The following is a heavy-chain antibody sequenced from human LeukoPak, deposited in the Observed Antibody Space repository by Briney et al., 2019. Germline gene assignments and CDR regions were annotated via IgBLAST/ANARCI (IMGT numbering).Heavy chain of an antibody. CDR3: ARARRCGLYNDYGACFDY. CDR1: GFTFSDYA. V-gene: IGHV3-23*01. CDR2: VTTSGGTT. J-gene: IGHJ4*02. Sequence: GGSLRLSCVASGFTFSDYAMSWVRQAPGKGLEWVSGVTTSGGTTYYADSLEGRFTISRDNSKNTLCLQMNSLRTEDTAVYYCARARRCGLYNDYGACFDYWGRGTLVTVSS. D-gene: IGHD4-17*01.